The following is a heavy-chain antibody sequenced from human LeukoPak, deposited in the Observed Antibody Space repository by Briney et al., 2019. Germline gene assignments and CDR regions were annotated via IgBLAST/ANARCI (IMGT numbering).Heavy chain of an antibody. D-gene: IGHD3-10*01. V-gene: IGHV3-66*01. Sequence: GGSLRLSCAASGFTVSSNYMSWVRQAPGKGLEWVSVIYSGGSTYYADSVKGRFTISRDNSKNTLYLQMNSLRAEDTAVYYCARVLLWFGGDYWGQGTLVTVSS. CDR1: GFTVSSNY. CDR2: IYSGGST. CDR3: ARVLLWFGGDY. J-gene: IGHJ4*02.